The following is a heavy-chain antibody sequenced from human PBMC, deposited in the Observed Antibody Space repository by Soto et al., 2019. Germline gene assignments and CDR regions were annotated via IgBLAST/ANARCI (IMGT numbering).Heavy chain of an antibody. CDR3: ARDLWNIYHGSGTYEYYYGMDV. J-gene: IGHJ6*02. D-gene: IGHD3-10*01. V-gene: IGHV3-30-3*01. Sequence: QVRLVESGGGVVQPGRSLRLSCAASGFTFSSYGMHWVRQAPAKGLEWVAILSFDGSKNYYADSVKGRFTISRDNSKNTLYLQMNSLRAEDTAVYYCARDLWNIYHGSGTYEYYYGMDVWGQGTTVTVSS. CDR1: GFTFSSYG. CDR2: LSFDGSKN.